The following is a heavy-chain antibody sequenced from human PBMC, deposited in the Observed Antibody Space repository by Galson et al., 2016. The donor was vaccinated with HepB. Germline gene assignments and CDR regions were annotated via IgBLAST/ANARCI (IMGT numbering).Heavy chain of an antibody. V-gene: IGHV1-69*13. D-gene: IGHD5-12*01. CDR1: GGTFSNFG. CDR3: ARMSSARHRYTGYGALDY. Sequence: SVKVSCKASGGTFSNFGIGWVRQAPGQGLEWMGGTIPFFGTRNYAQNFQGRATITADESANTAHMELGALRAEDTAVDYCARMSSARHRYTGYGALDYWGPRTLVTVSA. CDR2: TIPFFGTR. J-gene: IGHJ4*02.